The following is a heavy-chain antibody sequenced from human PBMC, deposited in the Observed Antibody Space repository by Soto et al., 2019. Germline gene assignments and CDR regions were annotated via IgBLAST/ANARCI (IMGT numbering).Heavy chain of an antibody. D-gene: IGHD3-22*01. CDR1: GYTFTSYY. Sequence: ASVKVSCKASGYTFTSYYMHWVRQATGQGLEWMGIINPSGGSTSYAQKFQGRVTMTRDTSTSTVYMELSSLRSEDTAVYYCARDCGHYDSSGYYRIPCDYWGQGTLVTVSS. CDR3: ARDCGHYDSSGYYRIPCDY. V-gene: IGHV1-46*01. CDR2: INPSGGST. J-gene: IGHJ4*02.